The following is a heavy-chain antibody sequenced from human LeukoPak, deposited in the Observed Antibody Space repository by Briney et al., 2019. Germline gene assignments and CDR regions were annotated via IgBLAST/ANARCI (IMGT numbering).Heavy chain of an antibody. J-gene: IGHJ6*02. CDR2: IKQDGSEK. D-gene: IGHD3-10*01. CDR1: GITFSSHW. V-gene: IGHV3-7*01. CDR3: ARNLRPGSSYGYYYGMDV. Sequence: GGSLRLSCAASGITFSSHWMTWVRQAAGKGREWVANIKQDGSEKYYVDSVKRRFTISRDNAKNSLYLQMNSLRVEDTAVYYCARNLRPGSSYGYYYGMDVWGQGTTVTVSS.